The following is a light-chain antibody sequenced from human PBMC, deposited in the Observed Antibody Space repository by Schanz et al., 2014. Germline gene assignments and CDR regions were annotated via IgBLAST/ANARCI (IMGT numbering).Light chain of an antibody. CDR1: SSDVGGYNY. CDR3: CSYTSSSTLHV. CDR2: DVS. J-gene: IGLJ1*01. V-gene: IGLV2-14*01. Sequence: QSALTQPASVSGSPGQSVTISCTGTSSDVGGYNYVSWYQQHPGKAPKLMIYDVSNRPLGVSNRFSGSKSGNTASLTISGLQAEDEADYYCCSYTSSSTLHVFGTGTKLTVL.